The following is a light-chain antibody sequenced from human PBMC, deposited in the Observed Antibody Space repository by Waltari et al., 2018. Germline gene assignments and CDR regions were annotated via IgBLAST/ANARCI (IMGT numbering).Light chain of an antibody. CDR3: QSYDRSLSVV. V-gene: IGLV1-40*01. Sequence: QSALTQPPSVSGAPGQRVTIPCTGSGSNIGAGYDVHWYQQFPGTAPKLLLYGNNNRPSGVPDRCSASKTGTSASLAITGLQAEEEADYDCQSYDRSLSVVVGGGTKLTVL. J-gene: IGLJ2*01. CDR2: GNN. CDR1: GSNIGAGYD.